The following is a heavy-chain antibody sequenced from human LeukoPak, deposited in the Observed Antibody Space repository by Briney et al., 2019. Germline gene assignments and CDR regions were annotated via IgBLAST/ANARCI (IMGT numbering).Heavy chain of an antibody. CDR2: ITGRGVRT. Sequence: GGSLRLSCAASGFTFSRYGMSWVRQAPGRGLEWVSAITGRGVRTYNGDSVKGRFTISRDTSKNTVYLQMNSLRGDDTAVYYCANGAHPDSSHYYFDYWGQGALVTVSS. D-gene: IGHD2-2*01. CDR3: ANGAHPDSSHYYFDY. CDR1: GFTFSRYG. J-gene: IGHJ4*02. V-gene: IGHV3-23*01.